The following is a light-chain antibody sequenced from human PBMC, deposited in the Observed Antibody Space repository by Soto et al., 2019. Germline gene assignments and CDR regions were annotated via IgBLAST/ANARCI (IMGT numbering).Light chain of an antibody. CDR1: QSVSSNF. V-gene: IGKV3D-20*02. CDR3: QQRSNWPPT. CDR2: DAS. Sequence: EIVLTQSPGTLSLSPGERATLSCRASQSVSSNFLAWYQQKPGQAPRLLIYDASNRATGIPDRFSGSGSGTDFTLTISSLEPEDFAVYYCQQRSNWPPTFGQGTKVDIK. J-gene: IGKJ2*01.